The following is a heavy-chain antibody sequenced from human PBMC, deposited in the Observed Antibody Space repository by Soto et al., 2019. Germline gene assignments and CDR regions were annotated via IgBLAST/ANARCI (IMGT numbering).Heavy chain of an antibody. D-gene: IGHD5-18*01. V-gene: IGHV4-34*01. CDR3: AREAGDTAMEYFDY. Sequence: SETLSLTCAVYGGSFSGYYWSWIRQPPGKGLEWIGEINHSGSTNYNPSLKSRVTISVDASKNQFSLKLSSVTAADTAVYYCAREAGDTAMEYFDYWGQGTLVTVSS. CDR1: GGSFSGYY. J-gene: IGHJ4*02. CDR2: INHSGST.